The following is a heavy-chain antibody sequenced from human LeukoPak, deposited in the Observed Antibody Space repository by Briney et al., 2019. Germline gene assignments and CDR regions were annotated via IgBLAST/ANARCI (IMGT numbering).Heavy chain of an antibody. J-gene: IGHJ4*02. CDR3: AKQYQGHRIDY. CDR2: ISYDGSNK. V-gene: IGHV3-30-3*02. D-gene: IGHD4-11*01. CDR1: GFTFSSYA. Sequence: GGSLRLSCAASGFTFSSYAMHWVRQAPGKGLEWVAVISYDGSNKYYADSVKGRFTISRDNSKNTLYLQMNSLRAEDTAVYYCAKQYQGHRIDYWGQGTLVTVSS.